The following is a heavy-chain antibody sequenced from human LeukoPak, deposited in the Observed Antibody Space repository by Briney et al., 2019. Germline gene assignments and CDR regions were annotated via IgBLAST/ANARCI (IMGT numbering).Heavy chain of an antibody. CDR2: ISGSGGNT. V-gene: IGHV3-23*01. J-gene: IGHJ4*02. CDR3: SRRDCYGSGRYLHN. Sequence: RGPLRDSCAASGFSFSSCAVSWVRQAPGKGMEWVSGISGSGGNTYYADSVKGRFTISRDNSKNTLFLQMNGLRVDDAALYFCSRRDCYGSGRYLHNWGRGTLVTVSS. CDR1: GFSFSSCA. D-gene: IGHD3-10*01.